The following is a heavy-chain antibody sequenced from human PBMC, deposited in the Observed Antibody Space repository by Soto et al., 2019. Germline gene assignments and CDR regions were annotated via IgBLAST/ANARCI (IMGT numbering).Heavy chain of an antibody. Sequence: ASVKVSCKVSGYTLTELSMHWVRQAPGKGLEWMGGFDPEEGETIYAQKLQGRVTITEDTSTGTAYMELSSLRSEDTAVYYCATSKREVLLWFGELLPNYGMDVWGQGTTVTVSS. J-gene: IGHJ6*02. CDR1: GYTLTELS. CDR3: ATSKREVLLWFGELLPNYGMDV. CDR2: FDPEEGET. D-gene: IGHD3-10*01. V-gene: IGHV1-24*01.